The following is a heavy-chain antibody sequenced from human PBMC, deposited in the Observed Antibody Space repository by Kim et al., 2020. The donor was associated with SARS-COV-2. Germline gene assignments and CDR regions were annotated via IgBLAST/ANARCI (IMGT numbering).Heavy chain of an antibody. V-gene: IGHV5-51*01. D-gene: IGHD3-9*01. Sequence: YSPSFQGQVTISADKSISTAYLQWSSLQASDTAMYYCARGGFGGYFDCLDYWGQGTLVTVSS. J-gene: IGHJ4*02. CDR3: ARGGFGGYFDCLDY.